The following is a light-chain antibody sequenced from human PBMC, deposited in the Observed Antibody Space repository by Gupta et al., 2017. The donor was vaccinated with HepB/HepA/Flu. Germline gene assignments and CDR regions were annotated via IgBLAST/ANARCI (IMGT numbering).Light chain of an antibody. CDR1: QTLLNSNGYSH. CDR3: MQSRQSPFT. CDR2: FAS. Sequence: DIVMTQSPLALPVTPGEPASISCKSSQTLLNSNGYSHFDWYLKKPGQSPQLLIYFASNRASGVPDRFRGSGSGTDFTLMISRVEAEDVGVYYCMQSRQSPFTFGPGTKVEIK. J-gene: IGKJ3*01. V-gene: IGKV2-28*01.